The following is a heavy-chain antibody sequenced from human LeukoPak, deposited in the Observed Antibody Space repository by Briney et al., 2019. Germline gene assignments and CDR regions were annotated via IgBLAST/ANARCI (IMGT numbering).Heavy chain of an antibody. J-gene: IGHJ4*02. CDR2: ITTSDGNT. V-gene: IGHV3-23*01. D-gene: IGHD7-27*01. CDR3: AKDGGLWVSAHWGDS. Sequence: GGSLRPSCAASGFTFSSYTMSWVRQAPGKGLKWVSTITTSDGNTYYADSVKGRFTVSRDNSKNTLFLQMNSLRAEDTAVYYCAKDGGLWVSAHWGDSWGRGTLVTVSS. CDR1: GFTFSSYT.